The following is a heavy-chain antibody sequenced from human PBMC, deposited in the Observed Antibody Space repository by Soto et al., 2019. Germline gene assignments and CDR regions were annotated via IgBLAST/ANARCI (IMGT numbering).Heavy chain of an antibody. D-gene: IGHD1-26*01. V-gene: IGHV3-74*01. CDR1: GYTFRSHW. CDR3: ARGPPQDSVNYYPRDY. CDR2: INSDGSTT. Sequence: EVQLVESGGGLVQPGGSLRLSCAGSGYTFRSHWMHWVRQAPGKGLVWVSRINSDGSTTSYADSVKGRFTISRDNAKNTLYLQMNSLRAEDTAVYYCARGPPQDSVNYYPRDYWGQGTLVTVSS. J-gene: IGHJ4*02.